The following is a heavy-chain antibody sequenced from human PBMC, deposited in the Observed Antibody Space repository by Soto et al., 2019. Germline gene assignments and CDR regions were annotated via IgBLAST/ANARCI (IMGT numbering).Heavy chain of an antibody. J-gene: IGHJ3*02. CDR2: IGDSGGST. CDR1: GFTLSKYA. V-gene: IGHV3-23*01. CDR3: AANFGSLYAFDI. D-gene: IGHD7-27*01. Sequence: VQLLESGGGLVQPVGSLRLSCAASGFTLSKYAMNWVRHAPGKGLEWVSTIGDSGGSTHYADSVKGRFTISRDNSYTALCLRVDSLRAEDTAVYSCAANFGSLYAFDIWGQGKMVAVS.